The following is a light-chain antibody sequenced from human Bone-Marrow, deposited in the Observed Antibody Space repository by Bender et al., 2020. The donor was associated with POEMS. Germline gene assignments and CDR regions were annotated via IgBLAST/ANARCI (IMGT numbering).Light chain of an antibody. CDR1: MSDVGNNNF. J-gene: IGLJ2*01. CDR3: SSLTAGGPVV. Sequence: QSALTQPASLSGFPGQSITLSCTGTMSDVGNNNFVSWYQQFPGKAPKLMIFDVSSRPSGVSPRFSGSKSGNTASLTISGLQPEDEADYYCSSLTAGGPVVFGGGTKLTVL. CDR2: DVS. V-gene: IGLV2-14*01.